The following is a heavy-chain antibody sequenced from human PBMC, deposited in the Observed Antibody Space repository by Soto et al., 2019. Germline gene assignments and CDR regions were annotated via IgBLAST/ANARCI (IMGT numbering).Heavy chain of an antibody. CDR1: GFTFSDYY. CDR2: ISSSGSTI. J-gene: IGHJ4*02. CDR3: ASAGYGSSWYFFGGYY. V-gene: IGHV3-11*01. Sequence: SLRLSCAASGFTFSDYYMSWIRQAPGKGLEWVSYISSSGSTIYYADSVKGRFTISRDNAKNSLYLQMNSLRAEDTAVYYCASAGYGSSWYFFGGYYWGQGTLVTVSS. D-gene: IGHD6-13*01.